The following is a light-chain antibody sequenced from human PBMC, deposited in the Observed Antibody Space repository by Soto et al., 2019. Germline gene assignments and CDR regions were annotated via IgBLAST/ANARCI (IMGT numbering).Light chain of an antibody. CDR2: SNN. CDR1: NSNIGSNT. J-gene: IGLJ3*02. Sequence: QSVLTQPPSASGTPGQTVTISCSGSNSNIGSNTLNWFQQFPGMAPKLLLYSNNQRPSGVPDRFSGSKSGTSASLAISGLQAEDEADYYCAAWDDSLNGLVFGGGTKVTVL. V-gene: IGLV1-44*01. CDR3: AAWDDSLNGLV.